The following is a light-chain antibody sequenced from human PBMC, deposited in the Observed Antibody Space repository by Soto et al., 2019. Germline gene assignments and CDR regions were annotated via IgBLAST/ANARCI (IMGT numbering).Light chain of an antibody. Sequence: EIVMTQSPATLSVSPGERATLSCRASQSVSSNLAWYQQKPGQAPRLLIYGASTRATGIPARFSGSGSGTEFTITISSLQSEDFAVYYCQQYNNWPPLTLGGGTKVEIK. CDR2: GAS. CDR1: QSVSSN. V-gene: IGKV3-15*01. CDR3: QQYNNWPPLT. J-gene: IGKJ4*01.